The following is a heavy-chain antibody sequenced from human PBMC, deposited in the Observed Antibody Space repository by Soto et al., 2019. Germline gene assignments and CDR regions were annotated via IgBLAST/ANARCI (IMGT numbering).Heavy chain of an antibody. Sequence: VQLVESGGGVVQPGRSLRLLCEASGFPFSRYGMHWVRQAPGMGPEWVAVISWDGLAQYYGDSVRGRFTISRDNSQSTLYLQMNSLRTEDTAIYYCAKETIQVGGPNYFDYWGQGVLVTVSS. CDR3: AKETIQVGGPNYFDY. V-gene: IGHV3-30*18. CDR1: GFPFSRYG. CDR2: ISWDGLAQ. J-gene: IGHJ4*02. D-gene: IGHD1-1*01.